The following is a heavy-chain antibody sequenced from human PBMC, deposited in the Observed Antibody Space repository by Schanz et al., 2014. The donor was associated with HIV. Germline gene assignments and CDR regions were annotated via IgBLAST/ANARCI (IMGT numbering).Heavy chain of an antibody. CDR2: ISGNSGHT. CDR1: GFTFSSYA. Sequence: EVHLVESGGGLVQPGGSLRLSCAASGFTFSSYAMSWVRQAPGKGLEWVSGISGNSGHTWYADSVKGRFTISRDNPKNTLYLQMNSLRAEDTAVYYCAKDRITGTTGVPYYYYGMDVWGQGTTVTVSS. D-gene: IGHD1-7*01. CDR3: AKDRITGTTGVPYYYYGMDV. V-gene: IGHV3-23*04. J-gene: IGHJ6*02.